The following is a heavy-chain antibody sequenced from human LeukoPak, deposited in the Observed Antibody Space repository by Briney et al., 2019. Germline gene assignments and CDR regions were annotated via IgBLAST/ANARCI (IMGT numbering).Heavy chain of an antibody. CDR3: ARRGSGYTEPIDY. CDR1: GFTFSNAW. D-gene: IGHD5-12*01. V-gene: IGHV3-21*01. Sequence: GGSLRLSCAASGFTFSNAWMSWVRQAPGKGLEWVSSISSSSSYIYYADSVKGRFTISRDNAKNSLYPQMNSLRAEDTAVYYCARRGSGYTEPIDYWGQGTLVTVSS. J-gene: IGHJ4*02. CDR2: ISSSSSYI.